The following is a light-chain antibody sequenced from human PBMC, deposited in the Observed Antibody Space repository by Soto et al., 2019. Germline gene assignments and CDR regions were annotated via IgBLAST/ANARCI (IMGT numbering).Light chain of an antibody. CDR2: ESS. V-gene: IGKV1-39*01. CDR3: QQSYRPPT. J-gene: IGKJ5*01. CDR1: QSIKRF. Sequence: DIPMTQSPSSLSASVGDRVTIICRARQSIKRFLNWYQQKPGKAPKLLIYESSILQRGVPSRFSGNASGTEFALTISSLQPEDFAIYHCQQSYRPPTFGQGTRLEIQ.